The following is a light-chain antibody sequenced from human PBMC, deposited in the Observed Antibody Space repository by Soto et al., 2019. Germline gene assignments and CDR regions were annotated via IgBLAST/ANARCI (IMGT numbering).Light chain of an antibody. Sequence: DIQMTQSPSTLSASVGDRVTITCRASQSISNWLAWYQQKPGKAPKLLIFDASSLDSGVPSRFSGSGSETEFTLTISSLQPDDFATYYCQQYNIYSYTFGQGTKLEIK. CDR1: QSISNW. CDR2: DAS. CDR3: QQYNIYSYT. J-gene: IGKJ2*01. V-gene: IGKV1-5*01.